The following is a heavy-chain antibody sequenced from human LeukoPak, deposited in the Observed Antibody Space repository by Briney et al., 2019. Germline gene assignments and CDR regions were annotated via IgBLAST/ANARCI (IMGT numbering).Heavy chain of an antibody. CDR2: ISTSSNAI. V-gene: IGHV3-11*01. CDR1: GFTFNDNY. CDR3: AKDIETDSSGWYWFDY. D-gene: IGHD6-19*01. Sequence: GESLRLSCAASGFTFNDNYMSWFRQAPGRGLEWVSYISTSSNAIYYADSVKGRFTISRDNAKNSLYLQMNSLRAEDTALYYCAKDIETDSSGWYWFDYWGQGTLVTVSS. J-gene: IGHJ4*02.